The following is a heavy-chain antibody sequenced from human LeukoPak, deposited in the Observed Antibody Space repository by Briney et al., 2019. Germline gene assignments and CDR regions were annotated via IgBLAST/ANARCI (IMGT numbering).Heavy chain of an antibody. V-gene: IGHV3-23*01. Sequence: PGGSLRLSCAASGFTFSDYYMSWIRQAPGKGLEWVSTIATGGTTYYADSVKGRFTISRDNSQSTLYLQMNSLRAEDTALYYCAKNYVASGYSSCDSWGQGTLVTVSS. CDR2: IATGGTT. J-gene: IGHJ5*01. CDR3: AKNYVASGYSSCDS. D-gene: IGHD3-22*01. CDR1: GFTFSDYY.